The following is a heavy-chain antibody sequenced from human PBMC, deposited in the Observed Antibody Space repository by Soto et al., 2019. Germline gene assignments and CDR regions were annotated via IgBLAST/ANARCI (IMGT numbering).Heavy chain of an antibody. CDR1: GFTFISYA. CDR3: AKGRLASSTSRGMDV. V-gene: IGHV3-23*01. CDR2: ISGSGDST. D-gene: IGHD2-2*01. Sequence: GGSLRLSCAASGFTFISYAMSWVRQAPGKGLEWVSSISGSGDSTFYADAVKGRLTISRDNSKNTLFLQVNSLRAEDTALYYCAKGRLASSTSRGMDVWGQGTTVTVSS. J-gene: IGHJ6*02.